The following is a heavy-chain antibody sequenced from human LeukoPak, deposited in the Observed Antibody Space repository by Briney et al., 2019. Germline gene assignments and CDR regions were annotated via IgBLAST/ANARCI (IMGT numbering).Heavy chain of an antibody. CDR3: AKEEVQWELRFDY. CDR2: IRHDGSNK. D-gene: IGHD1-26*01. V-gene: IGHV3-30*02. J-gene: IGHJ4*02. CDR1: GFTFSSYG. Sequence: GGSLRLSCAASGFTFSSYGMHWVRQAPGKGLEWVAFIRHDGSNKYYADSVKGRFTISRDNSKNTLYLQMNSLRAEDTAVYYCAKEEVQWELRFDYWGQGTLVTVSS.